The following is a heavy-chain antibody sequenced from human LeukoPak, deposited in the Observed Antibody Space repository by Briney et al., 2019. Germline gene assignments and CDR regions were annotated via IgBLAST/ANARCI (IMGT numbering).Heavy chain of an antibody. D-gene: IGHD4-11*01. J-gene: IGHJ6*03. CDR1: GFTFSSYG. CDR3: AKVWGSNYYHYYYYYMDV. Sequence: GGSLRLSCAASGFTFSSYGMHWVRQAPGKGLEWVAYIRYDGSNKYYADSVKGRFTISRDNSKNTLYLQMNSLRAEDTAVYYCAKVWGSNYYHYYYYYMDVWGKGTTVTVSS. V-gene: IGHV3-30*02. CDR2: IRYDGSNK.